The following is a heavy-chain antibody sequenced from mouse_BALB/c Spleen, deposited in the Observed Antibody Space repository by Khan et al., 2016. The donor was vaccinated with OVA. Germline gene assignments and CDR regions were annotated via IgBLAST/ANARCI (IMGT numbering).Heavy chain of an antibody. J-gene: IGHJ3*01. Sequence: EVELVESGGDLVKPGGSLKLSCAASGFTFSTYGMSWVRQTPDKRLEWVATISSGGSYTYYPDSVKGRFTISRKNAKKTLYQQMSSLKTEDTSMYYCERLAYYYGSEGFAYWGQGTLVTVSA. CDR2: ISSGGSYT. V-gene: IGHV5-6*01. CDR3: ERLAYYYGSEGFAY. D-gene: IGHD1-1*01. CDR1: GFTFSTYG.